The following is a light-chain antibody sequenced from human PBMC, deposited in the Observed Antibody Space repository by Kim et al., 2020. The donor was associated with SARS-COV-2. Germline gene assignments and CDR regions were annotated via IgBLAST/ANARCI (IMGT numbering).Light chain of an antibody. CDR1: NLGDRD. Sequence: SPGQTASISCSGNNLGDRDTSWYQQRPGQSPLLLIYQDTKRPSGIPERFSGSASGHTATLTITGAQAMDEADYYCQTWDSTILYVFGSGTKVTVL. CDR3: QTWDSTILYV. CDR2: QDT. V-gene: IGLV3-1*01. J-gene: IGLJ1*01.